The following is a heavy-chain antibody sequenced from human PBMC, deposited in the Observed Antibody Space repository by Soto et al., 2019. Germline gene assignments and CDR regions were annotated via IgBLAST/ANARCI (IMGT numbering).Heavy chain of an antibody. V-gene: IGHV3-30*18. CDR2: ISYDGSNK. J-gene: IGHJ4*01. CDR1: GFTFSSYG. D-gene: IGHD3-3*01. CDR3: AKKSGDFQDDY. Sequence: QVQLVESGGGVVQPGRSLRLSCAASGFTFSSYGMHWVRQAPGKGLEWVAVISYDGSNKYYADSVKGRFTISRDNSKNTLYLQMNSLRAEDTAVYYCAKKSGDFQDDYWGHGTLVTVSS.